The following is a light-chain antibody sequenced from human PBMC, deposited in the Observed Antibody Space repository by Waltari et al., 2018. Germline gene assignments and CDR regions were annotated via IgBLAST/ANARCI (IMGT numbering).Light chain of an antibody. Sequence: DIMVTQSPLSLPVTPGEPASISCRSSQSLLHSNGNTYLEWYLQKPGQSPQLLIYLSYIRAPGVPDRFSGSGSGTDFTLKISRVEAGDVGVYYCMQTLEAPLTFGGGTKVEIK. V-gene: IGKV2-28*01. J-gene: IGKJ4*01. CDR3: MQTLEAPLT. CDR1: QSLLHSNGNTY. CDR2: LSY.